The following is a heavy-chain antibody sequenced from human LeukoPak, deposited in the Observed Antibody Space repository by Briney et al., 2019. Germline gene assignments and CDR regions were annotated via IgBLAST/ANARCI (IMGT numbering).Heavy chain of an antibody. D-gene: IGHD6-19*01. CDR3: AKVWSPSGWFWGYFDY. V-gene: IGHV3-30*18. CDR1: GITFSDYG. J-gene: IGHJ4*02. Sequence: GRSLRLSCAASGITFSDYGMHWVRQAPGRGLEWVAVITFDGHNKFYSGSVKGRFTVSRDNSKNTLYLQMNSLRAEDTAVYYCAKVWSPSGWFWGYFDYWGQGTLVTVSS. CDR2: ITFDGHNK.